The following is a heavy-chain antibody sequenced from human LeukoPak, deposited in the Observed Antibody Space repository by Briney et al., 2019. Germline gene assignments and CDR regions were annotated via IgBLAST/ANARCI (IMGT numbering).Heavy chain of an antibody. D-gene: IGHD5-12*01. V-gene: IGHV3-73*01. CDR1: GFTFSGSA. Sequence: GGSLRLSCAASGFTFSGSAMHWVRQASGKGLEWVGRIRSKANSYATAYAASVKGRSTISRDDSKNTAYLQMNSLKTEDTAVYYCTRHEVATKKSFDYWGQGTLVTVSS. J-gene: IGHJ4*02. CDR3: TRHEVATKKSFDY. CDR2: IRSKANSYAT.